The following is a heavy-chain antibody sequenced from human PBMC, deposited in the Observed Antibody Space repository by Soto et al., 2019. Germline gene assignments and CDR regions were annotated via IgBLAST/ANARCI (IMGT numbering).Heavy chain of an antibody. V-gene: IGHV3-30*03. CDR1: GFTFSSYG. D-gene: IGHD3-22*01. CDR3: ARDYYDSSGYSPFDY. Sequence: PGGSLRLSCAASGFTFSSYGMHWVRQAPGKGLEWVAVISYDGSNKYYADSVKGRFTISRDNSKNTLYLQMNSLRAEDTAVYYCARDYYDSSGYSPFDYWGQGTLVTVSS. CDR2: ISYDGSNK. J-gene: IGHJ4*02.